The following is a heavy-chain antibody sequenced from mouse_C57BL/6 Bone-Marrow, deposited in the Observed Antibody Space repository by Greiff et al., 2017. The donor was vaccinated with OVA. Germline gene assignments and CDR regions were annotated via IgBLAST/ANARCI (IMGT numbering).Heavy chain of an antibody. CDR1: GYTFTSYG. J-gene: IGHJ4*01. V-gene: IGHV1-81*01. CDR2: IYPRSGNT. D-gene: IGHD1-1*01. CDR3: AIYYGSPYAMDY. Sequence: QVQLKESGAELARPGASVKLSCKASGYTFTSYGISWVKQRTGQGLEWIGEIYPRSGNTYYNEKFKGKATLTADKSSSPAYMELRSLTSEDSAVYFCAIYYGSPYAMDYWGQGTSVTVSS.